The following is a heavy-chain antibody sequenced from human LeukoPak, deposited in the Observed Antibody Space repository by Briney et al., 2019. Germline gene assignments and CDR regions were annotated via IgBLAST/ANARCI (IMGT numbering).Heavy chain of an antibody. CDR3: ARDQTTVTKGFDI. J-gene: IGHJ3*02. CDR1: GGSFSGYY. D-gene: IGHD4-17*01. CDR2: ISYIGTT. V-gene: IGHV4-34*11. Sequence: SETLSLTCAVYGGSFSGYYWSWIRQPPGKGLEWIGYISYIGTTNYNPSLKSRVSISVDTSKTYISLKLSSVTAADTAVYYCARDQTTVTKGFDIWGQGTKVTVSS.